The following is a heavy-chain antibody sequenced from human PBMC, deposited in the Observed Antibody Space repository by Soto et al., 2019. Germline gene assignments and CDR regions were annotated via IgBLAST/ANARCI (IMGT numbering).Heavy chain of an antibody. CDR3: ARIAARPWFDP. Sequence: QVTLKESGPVLVKPTETLTLTCTVSGFSLSNARMGVSWIRQPPGKALEWLAHIFSNDEKSYRTSLKSRLTISKDTTKSQVVLTMTNLDPVDTAAYYCARIAARPWFDPWGQGTLVTVSS. J-gene: IGHJ5*02. CDR1: GFSLSNARMG. D-gene: IGHD6-6*01. CDR2: IFSNDEK. V-gene: IGHV2-26*01.